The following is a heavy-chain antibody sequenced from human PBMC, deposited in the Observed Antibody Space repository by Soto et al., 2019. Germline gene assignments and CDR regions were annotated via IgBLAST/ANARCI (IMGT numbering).Heavy chain of an antibody. CDR3: AKDKQQVVLSHWCDP. D-gene: IGHD6-13*01. CDR2: ISYDGSKK. CDR1: GFSLSRYG. Sequence: QVQLVESGGGVAQPGTSLTLSCSASGFSLSRYGMHWDRQAPGKGLEWVATISYDGSKKTYVDSVQGRFTISRDNFKNTLYLQMNSLTAADTGLYYCAKDKQQVVLSHWCDPWGQGTLVSVSS. V-gene: IGHV3-30*18. J-gene: IGHJ5*02.